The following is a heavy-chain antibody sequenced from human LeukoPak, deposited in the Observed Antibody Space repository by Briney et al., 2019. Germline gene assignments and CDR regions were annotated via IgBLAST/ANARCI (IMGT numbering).Heavy chain of an antibody. CDR2: INPSGGST. CDR1: GYTFTSYY. J-gene: IGHJ4*02. D-gene: IGHD3-22*01. Sequence: ASVKVSCKAPGYTFTSYYMHWVRQAPGQGLEWMGIINPSGGSTSYAQKFQGRVTMTRDTSTSTVYMELSSLRSEDTAVYYCARDFYYDSSGYSSFFDYWGQGTLVTVSS. V-gene: IGHV1-46*01. CDR3: ARDFYYDSSGYSSFFDY.